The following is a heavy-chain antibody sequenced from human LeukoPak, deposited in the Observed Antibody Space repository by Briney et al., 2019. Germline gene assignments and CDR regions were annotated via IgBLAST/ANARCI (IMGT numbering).Heavy chain of an antibody. J-gene: IGHJ3*02. V-gene: IGHV4-39*01. D-gene: IGHD1-26*01. CDR1: AGSIISSDYH. Sequence: SQTLSLTCTVAAGSIISSDYHWGWVRHPPGRGLEWIGTISYSRNTDYNPSLRTRVTISVGTSNTQFSLRLGPVTAADTAIYPCARQCYSAASKLVFDIWGQGTMVTVSS. CDR3: ARQCYSAASKLVFDI. CDR2: ISYSRNT.